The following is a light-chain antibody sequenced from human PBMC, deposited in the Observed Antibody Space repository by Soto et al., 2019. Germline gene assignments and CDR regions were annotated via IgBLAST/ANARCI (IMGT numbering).Light chain of an antibody. CDR3: QQLNSYPLT. J-gene: IGKJ4*01. Sequence: EIVLTQSPGTLSLSPGESATLSCRASQSVSSSYLAWYQQKPGQAPRLLIYGASSRATGIPDRFSGSGSGTDFTLTISSLQPEDFATYYCQQLNSYPLTFGGGTKVDIK. CDR1: QSVSSSY. CDR2: GAS. V-gene: IGKV3-20*01.